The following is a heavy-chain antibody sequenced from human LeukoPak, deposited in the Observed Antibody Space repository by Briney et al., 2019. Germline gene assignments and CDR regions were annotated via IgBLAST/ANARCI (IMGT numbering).Heavy chain of an antibody. CDR1: GYTFTSYG. V-gene: IGHV1-18*01. Sequence: ASVKVSCKASGYTFTSYGISWVRQAPGQGLEWMGWISAYNGNTNYAQKLQGRVTMTTDTSTSTAYMELRSLRSEDTAVYYCAREGTVDTAMVSPFDYWGQGTLVTVSS. D-gene: IGHD5-18*01. J-gene: IGHJ4*02. CDR2: ISAYNGNT. CDR3: AREGTVDTAMVSPFDY.